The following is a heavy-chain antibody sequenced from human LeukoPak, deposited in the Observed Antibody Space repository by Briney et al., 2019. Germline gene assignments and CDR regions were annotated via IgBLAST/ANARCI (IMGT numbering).Heavy chain of an antibody. Sequence: PGGSLRLSCAASGFTFSSYWMSWVRQAPGKGLEWVANIKQDGSEKYYVDSVKGRFTISRDNAKNSLYLQMNSLRAEDTAVYYCARALSGWYVDAFDLWGQGTMVTVSS. J-gene: IGHJ3*01. D-gene: IGHD6-19*01. V-gene: IGHV3-7*03. CDR3: ARALSGWYVDAFDL. CDR1: GFTFSSYW. CDR2: IKQDGSEK.